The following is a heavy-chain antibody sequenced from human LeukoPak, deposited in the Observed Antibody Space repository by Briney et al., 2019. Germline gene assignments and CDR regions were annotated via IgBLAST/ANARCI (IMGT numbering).Heavy chain of an antibody. D-gene: IGHD2-8*01. Sequence: SETLSLTCTVSGGSISSYYWSWIRQPPGKGLEWIGEINHSGSTNYNPSLKSRVTISVDTSKNQFSLKLSSVTAADTAVYYCARSPDIVLMVYAFYFDYWGQGTLVTVSS. CDR2: INHSGST. J-gene: IGHJ4*02. CDR1: GGSISSYY. V-gene: IGHV4-34*01. CDR3: ARSPDIVLMVYAFYFDY.